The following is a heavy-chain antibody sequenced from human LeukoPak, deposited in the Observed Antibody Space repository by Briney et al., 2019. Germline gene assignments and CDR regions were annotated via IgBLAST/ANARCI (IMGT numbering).Heavy chain of an antibody. CDR2: FEPEDGET. CDR3: ARISFGMGRAFDI. D-gene: IGHD2/OR15-2a*01. CDR1: GYTLTELS. J-gene: IGHJ3*02. Sequence: ASVKVSCKVSGYTLTELSMHWVRQAPGKGLEWMGGFEPEDGETIYAQKSQGRVTMTEDTSTDTAYMELSSLRSEDTAVYYCARISFGMGRAFDIWGQGTMVTVSS. V-gene: IGHV1-24*01.